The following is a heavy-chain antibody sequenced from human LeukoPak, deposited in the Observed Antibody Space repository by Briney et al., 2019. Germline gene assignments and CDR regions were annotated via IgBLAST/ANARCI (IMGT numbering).Heavy chain of an antibody. J-gene: IGHJ4*02. Sequence: GASEKVSCKASGYTFTTYAINWVRQATVQGLEWMGWMNPNSGNTGYAQKFQGRVTITRNTSISTAYMELSSLRSEDTAVYYCARGFRSGLLWLGENLDYWGQGTLVTVSS. D-gene: IGHD3-10*01. CDR1: GYTFTTYA. CDR3: ARGFRSGLLWLGENLDY. CDR2: MNPNSGNT. V-gene: IGHV1-8*03.